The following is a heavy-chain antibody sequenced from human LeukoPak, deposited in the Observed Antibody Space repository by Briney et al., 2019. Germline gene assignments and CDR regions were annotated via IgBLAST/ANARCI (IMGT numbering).Heavy chain of an antibody. CDR2: INHSGST. CDR3: DIAAAGTDY. D-gene: IGHD6-13*01. CDR1: GGSFSGYY. J-gene: IGHJ4*02. V-gene: IGHV4-34*01. Sequence: PSETLSLTCAVYGGSFSGYYWSWIRQPPGKGLEWIGEINHSGSTNYNPSLKSRATISVDTSKNQFSLKLSSVTAADTAVYYCDIAAAGTDYWGQGTLVTVSS.